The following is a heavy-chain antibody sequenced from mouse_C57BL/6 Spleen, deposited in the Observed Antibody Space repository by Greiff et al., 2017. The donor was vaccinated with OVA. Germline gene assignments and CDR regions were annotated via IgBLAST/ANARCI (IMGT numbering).Heavy chain of an antibody. CDR1: GFTFSDYG. D-gene: IGHD2-3*01. V-gene: IGHV5-17*01. J-gene: IGHJ2*01. CDR2: ISSGSSTI. Sequence: EVQLVESGGGLVKPGGSLKLSCAASGFTFSDYGMHWVRQAPEKGLEWVAYISSGSSTIYYADTVKGRFTISIDNAKNTLFLQMTSLRSEDTAMYYCARNGCYVYFDYWGQGTTLTVSS. CDR3: ARNGCYVYFDY.